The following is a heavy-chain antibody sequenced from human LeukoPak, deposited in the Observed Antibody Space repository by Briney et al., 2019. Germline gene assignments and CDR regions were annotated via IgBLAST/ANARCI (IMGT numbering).Heavy chain of an antibody. CDR1: GYTFTGYY. D-gene: IGHD3-9*01. CDR3: ARGSGLRYFDWISENWFDP. J-gene: IGHJ5*02. Sequence: GASVKVSCKASGYTFTGYYMHWVRQAPGQGLEWMGWINPNSGGTNYAQKFQGRVTMTRDTSISTAYMELSRLRSDDTAVYYCARGSGLRYFDWISENWFDPWGQGTLVTVPS. V-gene: IGHV1-2*02. CDR2: INPNSGGT.